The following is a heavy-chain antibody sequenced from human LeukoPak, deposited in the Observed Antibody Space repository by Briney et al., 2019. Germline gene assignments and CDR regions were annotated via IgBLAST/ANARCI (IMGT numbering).Heavy chain of an antibody. D-gene: IGHD2-21*01. CDR1: GGTFSSYA. V-gene: IGHV1-69*01. CDR2: IIPIFGTA. CDR3: AKYSPIPV. Sequence: SVNVSCKASGGTFSSYAISWVRQAPGQGLEWMGGIIPIFGTANYAQKFQVRVTITADESTSTAYMELSSLRSEDTAVYYCAKYSPIPVWGQGTTVTVSS. J-gene: IGHJ6*02.